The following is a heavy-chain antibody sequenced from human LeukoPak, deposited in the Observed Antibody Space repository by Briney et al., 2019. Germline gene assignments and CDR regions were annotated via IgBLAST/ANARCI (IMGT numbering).Heavy chain of an antibody. CDR3: ARDTVVPAAFSGRWFDP. Sequence: SETLSLTCTVSGGSISSGGYYWSWIRQHPGKGLECIGYIYYSGSTYYNPSLKSRVTISVDTSKNQFSLKLSSVTAADTAVYYCARDTVVPAAFSGRWFDPWGQGTLVTVSS. J-gene: IGHJ5*02. CDR2: IYYSGST. V-gene: IGHV4-31*03. CDR1: GGSISSGGYY. D-gene: IGHD2-2*01.